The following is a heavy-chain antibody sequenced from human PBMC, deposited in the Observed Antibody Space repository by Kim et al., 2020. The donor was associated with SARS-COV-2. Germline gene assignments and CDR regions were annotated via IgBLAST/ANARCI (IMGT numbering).Heavy chain of an antibody. V-gene: IGHV4-39*01. CDR2: IYYSGST. J-gene: IGHJ3*02. CDR3: ARPRSSSSSNDAFDI. CDR1: GGSISSSSYY. D-gene: IGHD6-13*01. Sequence: SETLSLTCTVSGGSISSSSYYWGWIRQPPGKGLEWIGSIYYSGSTYYNPSLKSRVTISVDTSKNQFSLKLSSVTAADTAVYYCARPRSSSSSNDAFDIWGQGTMVTVSS.